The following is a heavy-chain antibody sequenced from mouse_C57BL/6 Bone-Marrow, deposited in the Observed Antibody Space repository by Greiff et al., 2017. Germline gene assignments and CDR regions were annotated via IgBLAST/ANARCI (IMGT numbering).Heavy chain of an antibody. Sequence: VQLQQPGPELVKPGASVKMSCKASGYSFTSYWITWVKQRPGQGLEWIGDIYPGSGSTNYNEKFKSKATLTVDLSSSKSYMPLSSLTSEDSAVYYGASPYYSNYLYLDVWGTGTTLTVSS. V-gene: IGHV1-55*01. J-gene: IGHJ1*03. D-gene: IGHD2-5*01. CDR3: ASPYYSNYLYLDV. CDR2: IYPGSGST. CDR1: GYSFTSYW.